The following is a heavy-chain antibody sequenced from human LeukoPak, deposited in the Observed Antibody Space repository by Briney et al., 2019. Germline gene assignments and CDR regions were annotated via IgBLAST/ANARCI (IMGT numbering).Heavy chain of an antibody. Sequence: SETQSLTCTVSGGSISSYYWSWIRQPPGKGLEWIGYIYYSGSTNYNPSLKSRVTISVDTSKNQFSLKLSSVTAADTAVYYCAREPLPAKAFDIWGQGTMVTVSS. CDR1: GGSISSYY. V-gene: IGHV4-59*01. CDR3: AREPLPAKAFDI. J-gene: IGHJ3*02. CDR2: IYYSGST.